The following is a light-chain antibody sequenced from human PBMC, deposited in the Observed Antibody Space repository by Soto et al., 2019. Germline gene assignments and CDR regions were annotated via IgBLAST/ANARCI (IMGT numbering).Light chain of an antibody. J-gene: IGLJ1*01. Sequence: ALTHPHSASVSPGQSVTISCSGTSSDIADYNYVSWYQQHPGKAPKLMIFEVSKRPSGVPDRFSGSKSVNTVSLTVSGLQAEDEADYYCSLYAGSDNCFFGTGTKVT. CDR1: SSDIADYNY. CDR3: SLYAGSDNCF. CDR2: EVS. V-gene: IGLV2-8*01.